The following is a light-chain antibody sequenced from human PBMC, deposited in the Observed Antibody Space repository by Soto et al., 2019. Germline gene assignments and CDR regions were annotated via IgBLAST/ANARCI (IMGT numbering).Light chain of an antibody. J-gene: IGKJ1*01. CDR2: AAS. Sequence: DIQMTQSPSSLSVSVGDRVTITCRASQDISNYLAWYQQKPGKIPNLLIYAASTLQSGVPSRFSGSGSGTDFTLTISSLQPEYDATSSSQKYNLCTHKFGQGTK. CDR3: QKYNLCTHK. CDR1: QDISNY. V-gene: IGKV1-27*01.